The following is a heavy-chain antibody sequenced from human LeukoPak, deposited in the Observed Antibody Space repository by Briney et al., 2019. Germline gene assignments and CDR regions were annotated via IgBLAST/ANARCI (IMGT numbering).Heavy chain of an antibody. Sequence: PGGSLRLSCAASGFTFRTYAMSWVRQAPGKGLEWVSAISGSGGSTYYADSVKGRFTISRDNAKNSLYLQMNSLRAEDTAVYYCARSWDYYYGMDVWGQGTTVTVSS. J-gene: IGHJ6*02. CDR3: ARSWDYYYGMDV. D-gene: IGHD7-27*01. V-gene: IGHV3-23*01. CDR2: ISGSGGST. CDR1: GFTFRTYA.